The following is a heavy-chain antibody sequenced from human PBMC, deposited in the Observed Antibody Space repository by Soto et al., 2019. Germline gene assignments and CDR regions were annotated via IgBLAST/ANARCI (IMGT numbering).Heavy chain of an antibody. J-gene: IGHJ5*02. CDR3: ARDFYYGSGSYYNSNWFDP. D-gene: IGHD3-10*01. CDR2: INPSGGST. Sequence: EASVKVSCKASGYTFTSYYMHWVRQAPGQGLEWMGIINPSGGSTSYAQKFQGRVTMTRDTSTSTVYMELSSLRSEDTAVYYCARDFYYGSGSYYNSNWFDPWGQGTLVTVSS. V-gene: IGHV1-46*01. CDR1: GYTFTSYY.